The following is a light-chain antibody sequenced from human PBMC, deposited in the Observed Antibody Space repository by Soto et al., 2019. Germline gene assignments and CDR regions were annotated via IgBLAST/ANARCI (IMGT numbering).Light chain of an antibody. V-gene: IGKV3-20*01. J-gene: IGKJ5*01. CDR1: QSVNSNN. CDR2: GAS. Sequence: VLTQSTGTLSLSPGERAILSCRASQSVNSNNLAWYQQRPGQAPRLLIYGASHRTTGIPDRFSASGSGTDFTLTISRLEPEDFAVYYCQQYGSSPPITFDQGTRLEIK. CDR3: QQYGSSPPIT.